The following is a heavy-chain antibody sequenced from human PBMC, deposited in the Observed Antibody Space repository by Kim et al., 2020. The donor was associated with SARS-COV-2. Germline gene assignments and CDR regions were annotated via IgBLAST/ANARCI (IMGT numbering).Heavy chain of an antibody. CDR3: TTDLHDYGDLDY. J-gene: IGHJ4*02. CDR2: IKSKTDGGTT. CDR1: GFTFSNAW. D-gene: IGHD4-17*01. V-gene: IGHV3-15*01. Sequence: GGSLRLSCADSGFTFSNAWMSWVRQAPGKGLEWVGRIKSKTDGGTTDYAAPVKGRFTISRDDSKNTLYLQMNSLKTEDTAVYYCTTDLHDYGDLDYWGQGTLVTVSS.